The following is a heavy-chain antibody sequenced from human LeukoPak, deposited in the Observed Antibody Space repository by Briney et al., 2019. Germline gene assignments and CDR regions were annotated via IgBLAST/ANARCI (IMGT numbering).Heavy chain of an antibody. Sequence: SQTLSLTCTVSGGSISSGGYYWSWIRQHPGKGLEWIGYIYYSGSTYYNPSLKSRVTISVDTSKNQFSLKLSSVTAADTAEYYCARGFLDCSGGSCHPYNWFDPWGQGTLVTVSS. D-gene: IGHD2-15*01. J-gene: IGHJ5*02. CDR2: IYYSGST. CDR1: GGSISSGGYY. V-gene: IGHV4-31*03. CDR3: ARGFLDCSGGSCHPYNWFDP.